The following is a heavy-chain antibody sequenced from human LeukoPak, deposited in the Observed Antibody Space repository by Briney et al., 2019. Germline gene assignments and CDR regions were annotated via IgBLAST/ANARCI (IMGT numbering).Heavy chain of an antibody. CDR3: AKERGYCSGGSCFGLVDY. Sequence: PGGSLRLSCAASGFTFSSYAMSWVRQAPGKGLEWVSAISGSGGSTYYADSVKGRFTISRDNSKNTLYLQMNSLRAEDTAVYYCAKERGYCSGGSCFGLVDYWGQGTLVTVSS. CDR2: ISGSGGST. J-gene: IGHJ4*02. CDR1: GFTFSSYA. D-gene: IGHD2-15*01. V-gene: IGHV3-23*01.